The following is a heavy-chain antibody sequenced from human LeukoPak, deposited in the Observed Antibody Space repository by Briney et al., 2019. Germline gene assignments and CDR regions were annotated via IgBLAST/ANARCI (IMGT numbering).Heavy chain of an antibody. CDR3: PRALYSYGYYYYYYMDV. J-gene: IGHJ6*03. CDR2: ITSSGSYI. V-gene: IGHV3-21*04. CDR1: GFTFSSYG. D-gene: IGHD5-18*01. Sequence: GGSLRLSCAASGFTFSSYGMNWVRQAPGKGLEWVSSITSSGSYIYYADSVKGRFTISRDNSENSLYLQMDSLTAEDTAVYYCPRALYSYGYYYYYYMDVWGKGTTVTVSS.